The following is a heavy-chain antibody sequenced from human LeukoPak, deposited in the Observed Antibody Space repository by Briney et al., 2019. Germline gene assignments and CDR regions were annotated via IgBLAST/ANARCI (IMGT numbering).Heavy chain of an antibody. Sequence: GASVKVSCKASGGTFSSYAINWVRQAPGQGLEWMGGITPIFGTPNYAQNFQGRVTITTDESTSTAYLELSSLRSEDTAVYYCARVFARGGEISGSYYYYWGQGTLVTVSS. CDR1: GGTFSSYA. CDR2: ITPIFGTP. CDR3: ARVFARGGEISGSYYYY. V-gene: IGHV1-69*05. J-gene: IGHJ4*02. D-gene: IGHD1-26*01.